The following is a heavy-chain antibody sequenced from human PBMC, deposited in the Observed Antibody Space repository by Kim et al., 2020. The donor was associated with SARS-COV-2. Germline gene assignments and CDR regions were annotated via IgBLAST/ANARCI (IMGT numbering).Heavy chain of an antibody. CDR3: ARDLYYGGNSNFDY. D-gene: IGHD4-17*01. J-gene: IGHJ4*02. V-gene: IGHV1-3*01. Sequence: SHQFPARVTITRDTSAITAYMCLSSLTSEDTAVYYCARDLYYGGNSNFDYWGQGTLVTVSS.